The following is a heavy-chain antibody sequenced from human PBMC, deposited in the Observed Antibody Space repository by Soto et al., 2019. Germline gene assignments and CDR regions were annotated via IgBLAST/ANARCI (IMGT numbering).Heavy chain of an antibody. V-gene: IGHV4-31*03. D-gene: IGHD3-10*01. CDR1: GGSISNSANH. CDR2: IYYSGGT. CDR3: AKGVRRVPNWFDP. J-gene: IGHJ5*02. Sequence: QVQLQESGPGLVRPSQTLSLSCTVSGGSISNSANHWSWIRQHPGESLEWIGYIYYSGGTYYSPSLKGRVTKSIVASKNQFSVKLSSVTAADTAVYYCAKGVRRVPNWFDPWGQGTLVTVSS.